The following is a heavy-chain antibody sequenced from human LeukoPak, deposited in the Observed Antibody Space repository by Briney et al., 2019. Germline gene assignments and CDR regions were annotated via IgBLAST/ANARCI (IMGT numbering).Heavy chain of an antibody. J-gene: IGHJ4*02. CDR2: MNPNSGNT. D-gene: IGHD2-15*01. CDR3: ARGCSGGSCYPFDY. V-gene: IGHV1-8*01. Sequence: ASVKVSCKASGNTFPSYDINWVRQAPGQGLEWMGWMNPNSGNTGYAQKFQGRVTITRNTSISTAYMELSSLRSEDTAVYYCARGCSGGSCYPFDYWGQGTLVTVSS. CDR1: GNTFPSYD.